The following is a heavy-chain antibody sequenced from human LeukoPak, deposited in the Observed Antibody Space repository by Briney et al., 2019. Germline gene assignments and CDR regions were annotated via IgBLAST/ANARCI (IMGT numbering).Heavy chain of an antibody. CDR2: ISGSGGST. CDR3: AKDSEPYCSGGSCPFDY. V-gene: IGHV3-23*01. J-gene: IGHJ4*02. D-gene: IGHD2-15*01. Sequence: PGGSLRLSCAASGFTFSSYAMSWVCQAPGKGLEWVSAISGSGGSTYYADSVKGRFAISRDNSKNTLYLQMNSLRAEDTAVYYCAKDSEPYCSGGSCPFDYWGQGTLVTVSS. CDR1: GFTFSSYA.